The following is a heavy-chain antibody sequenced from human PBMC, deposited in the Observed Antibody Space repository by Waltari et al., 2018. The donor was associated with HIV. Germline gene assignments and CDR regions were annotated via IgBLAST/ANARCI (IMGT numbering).Heavy chain of an antibody. J-gene: IGHJ4*02. CDR2: IKQDGSEK. CDR3: ARRRGSYCLDY. V-gene: IGHV3-7*01. D-gene: IGHD1-26*01. CDR1: GFTSSSYW. Sequence: EGQLVESGGGLVQPGGSLRPSCAASGFTSSSYWMSWVRQAPGKGLEWVANIKQDGSEKYYVDSVKGRFTISRDNAKNSLYLQMNSLRAEDTAVYFCARRRGSYCLDYWGQGTLVTVSS.